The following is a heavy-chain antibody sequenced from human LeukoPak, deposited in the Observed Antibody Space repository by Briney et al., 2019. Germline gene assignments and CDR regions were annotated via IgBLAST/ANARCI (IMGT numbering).Heavy chain of an antibody. CDR2: INSDESST. Sequence: GGSLRLSCAASGFTFSSYWMHWVRQAPEKGLLWVSLINSDESSTSYADSVKGRFTISRDNAKNTLYLQMNSLRAEDTAVYYCAREGGGSYDYWGQGTLVTVSS. CDR3: AREGGGSYDY. J-gene: IGHJ4*02. V-gene: IGHV3-74*01. D-gene: IGHD1-26*01. CDR1: GFTFSSYW.